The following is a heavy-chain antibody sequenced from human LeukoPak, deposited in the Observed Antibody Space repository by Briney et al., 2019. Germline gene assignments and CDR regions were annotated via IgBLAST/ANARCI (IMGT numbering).Heavy chain of an antibody. Sequence: ASVKVSCKASGYTFTSYGISRVRQAPGQGLEWMGWISAYNGNTNYAQKLQGRVTMTTDTSTSTAYMELSSLRSEDTAVYYCARGNKYYYDSSGSYFDYWGQGTLVTVSS. D-gene: IGHD3-22*01. CDR2: ISAYNGNT. CDR1: GYTFTSYG. V-gene: IGHV1-18*01. J-gene: IGHJ4*02. CDR3: ARGNKYYYDSSGSYFDY.